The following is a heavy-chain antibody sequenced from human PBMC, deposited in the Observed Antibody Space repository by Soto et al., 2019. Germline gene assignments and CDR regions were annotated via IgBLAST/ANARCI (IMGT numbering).Heavy chain of an antibody. Sequence: GGSLRLSCAASGFTFSSYAMHWVRQAPGKGLEYVSAISSNGGSTYYANSVKGRFTISRDNSKNTLYLQMGSLRAEDMAVYYCARVGYSSGWYLWSFFDYWGQGTLVTVSS. V-gene: IGHV3-64*01. CDR1: GFTFSSYA. D-gene: IGHD6-19*01. J-gene: IGHJ4*02. CDR3: ARVGYSSGWYLWSFFDY. CDR2: ISSNGGST.